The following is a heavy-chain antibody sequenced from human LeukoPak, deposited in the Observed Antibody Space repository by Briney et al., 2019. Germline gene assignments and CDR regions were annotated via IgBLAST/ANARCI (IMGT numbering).Heavy chain of an antibody. CDR3: ARDWARYYYGSGSLDY. CDR2: ISSSSSYI. V-gene: IGHV3-21*01. CDR1: GFTFSSYS. D-gene: IGHD3-10*01. J-gene: IGHJ4*02. Sequence: GGSLRLSCAASGFTFSSYSMNWVRQAPGKGLEWVSSISSSSSYIYYADSVKGRFTISRDNSKNTLYLQMNSLRAEDTAVYYCARDWARYYYGSGSLDYWGQGTLVTVSS.